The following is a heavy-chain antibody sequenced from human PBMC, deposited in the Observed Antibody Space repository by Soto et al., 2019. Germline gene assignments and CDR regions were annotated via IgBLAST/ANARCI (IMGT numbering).Heavy chain of an antibody. J-gene: IGHJ3*01. V-gene: IGHV5-10-1*01. CDR1: GYNFTNHW. CDR2: IDPSDSYT. D-gene: IGHD2-2*01. Sequence: GESLKISCKASGYNFTNHWINWVRQVAGKGLEWMRRIDPSDSYTKYSPSFEGHVTFPADASNTTAYMQWASLTASDSVLYFCAAYAMHGRAAFDVWGRGTLVTVSS. CDR3: AAYAMHGRAAFDV.